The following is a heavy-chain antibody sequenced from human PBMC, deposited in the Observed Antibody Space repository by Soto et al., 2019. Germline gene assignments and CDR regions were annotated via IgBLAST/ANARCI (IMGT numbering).Heavy chain of an antibody. CDR1: GGTFSSYA. CDR2: IIPIFGTA. J-gene: IGHJ2*01. D-gene: IGHD2-21*02. Sequence: QVQLVQSGAEVKKPGSSVKVSCKASGGTFSSYAISWVRQAPGQGLEWLGGIIPIFGTANYAQKFEGRVTITADEYTSPAYMELGSLRGEDTAVYYCATGVVTATPKDDWYFDLWGRGTLVTVSS. V-gene: IGHV1-69*01. CDR3: ATGVVTATPKDDWYFDL.